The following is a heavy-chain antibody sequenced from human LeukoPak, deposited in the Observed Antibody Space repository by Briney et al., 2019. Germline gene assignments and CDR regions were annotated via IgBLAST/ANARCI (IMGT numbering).Heavy chain of an antibody. CDR3: ARRSGDREFEY. D-gene: IGHD7-27*01. J-gene: IGHJ4*02. V-gene: IGHV3-23*01. CDR1: GFTFSSYA. CDR2: ISGPAGSW. Sequence: GGSLRLSCAASGFTFSSYAMSWVRQAPGKGLEWVSAISGPAGSWDYADSVKGRFTISRDNSKNILYLQMNSLRVEDTAVYYCARRSGDREFEYWGQGTLVTVSS.